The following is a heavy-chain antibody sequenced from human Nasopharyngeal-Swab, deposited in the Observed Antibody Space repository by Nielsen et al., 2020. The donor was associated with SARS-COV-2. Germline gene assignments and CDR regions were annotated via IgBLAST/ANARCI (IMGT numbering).Heavy chain of an antibody. V-gene: IGHV3-23*01. D-gene: IGHD3-10*01. J-gene: IGHJ4*02. Sequence: GGSLRLSCAASGITFSNYAMSWVRQAPGKGLEWVPAISGSGGSTYYADSVKGRFTLSRDNSKNTLYLQMNSLRVEDTAVYYCAKASVDYSGSGSYSDYWGQGTLVTVSS. CDR1: GITFSNYA. CDR2: ISGSGGST. CDR3: AKASVDYSGSGSYSDY.